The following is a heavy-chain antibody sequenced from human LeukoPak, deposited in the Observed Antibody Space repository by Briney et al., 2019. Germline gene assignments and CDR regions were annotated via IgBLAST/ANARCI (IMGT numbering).Heavy chain of an antibody. Sequence: SETLSLTCTVSGGSVSSGSYYWSWIRQPPGKGLEWIGYIYYSGSTNYNPSLKSRVTISVDTSKNQFSLKLSSVTAADTAVYYCAGHSTVTTIDAIDIWGQGTMVTVSS. J-gene: IGHJ3*02. V-gene: IGHV4-61*01. D-gene: IGHD4-17*01. CDR3: AGHSTVTTIDAIDI. CDR1: GGSVSSGSYY. CDR2: IYYSGST.